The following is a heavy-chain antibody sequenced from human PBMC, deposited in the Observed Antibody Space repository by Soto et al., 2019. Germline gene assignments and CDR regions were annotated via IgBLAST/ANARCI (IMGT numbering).Heavy chain of an antibody. CDR2: IYYSGST. V-gene: IGHV4-31*03. D-gene: IGHD3-10*01. CDR3: ARGYGSGSYPIFDY. CDR1: GGSISSGGYY. J-gene: IGHJ4*02. Sequence: SETLSLTCTVSGGSISSGGYYWSWIRQHPGKGLEWIGYIYYSGSTYYNPSLKSRVTISVDTSKNQFSLKLSSVTAADTAVYYCARGYGSGSYPIFDYWGQGTLVTVSS.